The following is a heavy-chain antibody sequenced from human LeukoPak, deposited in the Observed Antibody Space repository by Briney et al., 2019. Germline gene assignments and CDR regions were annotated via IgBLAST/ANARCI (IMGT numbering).Heavy chain of an antibody. J-gene: IGHJ4*02. CDR3: AREIGDSSGYYRFDY. D-gene: IGHD3-22*01. V-gene: IGHV1-46*01. Sequence: ASVKVSCKASGYTFTSYYMHWVRQVPGQGLEWMGIINPSGGSTSYAQKFQGRVTMTRDTSTSTVYMELSSLRSEDTAVYYCAREIGDSSGYYRFDYWGQGTLVTVSS. CDR1: GYTFTSYY. CDR2: INPSGGST.